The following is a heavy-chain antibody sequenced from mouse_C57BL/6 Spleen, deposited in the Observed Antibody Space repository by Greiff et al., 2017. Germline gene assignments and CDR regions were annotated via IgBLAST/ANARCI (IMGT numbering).Heavy chain of an antibody. CDR1: GFTFSSYA. Sequence: EVQVVESGGGLVKPGGSLKLSCAASGFTFSSYAMSWVRQTPEKRLEWVATISDGGSYTYYPDNVKGRFTISRDNAKNNLYLQMSHLKSEDTAMYYCAREEEYYFDYGGQGTTLTVSS. CDR2: ISDGGSYT. J-gene: IGHJ2*01. CDR3: AREEEYYFDY. V-gene: IGHV5-4*01.